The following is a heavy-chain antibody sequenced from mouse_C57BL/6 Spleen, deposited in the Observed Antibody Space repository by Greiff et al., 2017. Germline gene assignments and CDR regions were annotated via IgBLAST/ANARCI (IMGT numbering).Heavy chain of an antibody. Sequence: VQLQQSGAELMKPGASVKLSCKATGYTFTGYWIEWVKQRPGHGLEWIGEILPGSGSTNSNGKFKGKATFTADTSSNTAYMQLSSLTTEDSAIYYCARSTTVYFDYWGQGTTLTVSS. D-gene: IGHD1-1*01. J-gene: IGHJ2*01. CDR1: GYTFTGYW. V-gene: IGHV1-9*01. CDR2: ILPGSGST. CDR3: ARSTTVYFDY.